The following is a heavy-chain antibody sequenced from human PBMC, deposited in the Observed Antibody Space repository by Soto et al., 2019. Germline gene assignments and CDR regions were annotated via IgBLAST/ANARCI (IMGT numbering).Heavy chain of an antibody. J-gene: IGHJ4*02. D-gene: IGHD3-3*01. CDR1: GFSFSNYN. Sequence: PGGALRLSCVASGFSFSNYNMSWVRQAPGKGLEWVSYITDSSDTVHYADSVRGRFTISRDNADSSLYLQMNSLRDEDTAVYFCARDFGHGYYLDYWGRGTLVTVSS. V-gene: IGHV3-48*02. CDR2: ITDSSDTV. CDR3: ARDFGHGYYLDY.